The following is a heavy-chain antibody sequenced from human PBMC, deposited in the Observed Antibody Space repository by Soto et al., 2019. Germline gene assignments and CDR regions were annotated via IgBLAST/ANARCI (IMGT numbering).Heavy chain of an antibody. J-gene: IGHJ4*02. D-gene: IGHD3-16*02. Sequence: ASVKVSCQASGYTFTSYAMHWVRQAPGQRLEWMGWINAGNGNTKYSQKFQGRVTITRDTSASTAYMELSSLRSEDTAVYYCARDYDYVWGSYRYMNYFDYWGQGTLVTVS. V-gene: IGHV1-3*01. CDR1: GYTFTSYA. CDR2: INAGNGNT. CDR3: ARDYDYVWGSYRYMNYFDY.